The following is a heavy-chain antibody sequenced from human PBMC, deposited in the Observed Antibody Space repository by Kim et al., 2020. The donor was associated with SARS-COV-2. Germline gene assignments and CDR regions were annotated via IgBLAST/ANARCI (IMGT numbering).Heavy chain of an antibody. V-gene: IGHV4-39*01. D-gene: IGHD1-7*01. J-gene: IGHJ5*02. CDR3: ARNNWNYIWWFDP. Sequence: YNPALKSRVTTSVDTSKSQLSLNLRSVTAADTAVYYCARNNWNYIWWFDPWGQGTLVTVSS.